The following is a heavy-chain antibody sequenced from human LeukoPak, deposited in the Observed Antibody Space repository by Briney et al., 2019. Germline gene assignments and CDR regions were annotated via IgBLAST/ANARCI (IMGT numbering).Heavy chain of an antibody. CDR1: GFTFSSYW. CDR3: ATVRSGSWDWFDP. V-gene: IGHV3-74*01. D-gene: IGHD3-10*01. CDR2: INGDGSTT. J-gene: IGHJ5*02. Sequence: GGSLRLSCAASGFTFSSYWMHWVRQAPGKGLVWVSRINGDGSTTTYGDSVKGRFTIYRDNAKNTVYLQMNSLRVEDTAVYYCATVRSGSWDWFDPWGQGTLVTVSS.